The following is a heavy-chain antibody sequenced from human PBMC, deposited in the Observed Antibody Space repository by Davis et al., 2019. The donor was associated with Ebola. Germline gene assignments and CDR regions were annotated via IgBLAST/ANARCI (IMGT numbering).Heavy chain of an antibody. CDR2: INHSGST. CDR1: GGSFSGYY. Sequence: GSLRLSCAVYGGSFSGYYWSWIRQPPGKGLEWIGEINHSGSTNYNPSLKSRVTISVNTSKNQFSLKLSSVTAADTAVYYCARGGPFLEWLLMDPWGQGTLVTVSS. J-gene: IGHJ5*02. V-gene: IGHV4-34*01. D-gene: IGHD3-3*02. CDR3: ARGGPFLEWLLMDP.